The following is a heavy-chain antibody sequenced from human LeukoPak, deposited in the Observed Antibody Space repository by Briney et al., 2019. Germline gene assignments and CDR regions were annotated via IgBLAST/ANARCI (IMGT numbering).Heavy chain of an antibody. D-gene: IGHD3-16*01. Sequence: GGSLRLSCAASGFTVSSNYMSWVRQAPGKGLEWVSVIYSGGSTYYADSVKGRFTISRDNSKNTLCLQMNSLRAEDTAVYYCARGVMLTYRGGAVFDYWGQGTLVTVSS. J-gene: IGHJ4*02. V-gene: IGHV3-53*01. CDR3: ARGVMLTYRGGAVFDY. CDR1: GFTVSSNY. CDR2: IYSGGST.